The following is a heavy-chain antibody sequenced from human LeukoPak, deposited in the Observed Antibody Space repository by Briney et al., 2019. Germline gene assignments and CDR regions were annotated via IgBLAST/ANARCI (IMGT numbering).Heavy chain of an antibody. CDR3: ARGSIVVVPAVNFDY. J-gene: IGHJ4*02. CDR2: IYYSGST. V-gene: IGHV4-31*03. D-gene: IGHD2-2*01. Sequence: SETLSLTCTVSGGSISSGGYYWSWIRQHPGKGLEWIGYIYYSGSTYYNPSLKSRVTISVDTSKNQFSLKLSSVTAADTAVYYCARGSIVVVPAVNFDYWGQETLVTVSS. CDR1: GGSISSGGYY.